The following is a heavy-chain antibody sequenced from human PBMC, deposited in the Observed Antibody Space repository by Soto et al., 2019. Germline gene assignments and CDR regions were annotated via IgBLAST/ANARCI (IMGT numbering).Heavy chain of an antibody. Sequence: GGSLRLSFAASGFTFNAYAMSWVRQTPGRGLEWVSSISDNGYTTYYADSVKGRFTMSRDNSRNTVYLQMNSLRAEDTALYYCAKGALSTLLDVWGQGTTVTVSS. J-gene: IGHJ6*02. CDR2: ISDNGYTT. V-gene: IGHV3-23*01. D-gene: IGHD2-2*01. CDR1: GFTFNAYA. CDR3: AKGALSTLLDV.